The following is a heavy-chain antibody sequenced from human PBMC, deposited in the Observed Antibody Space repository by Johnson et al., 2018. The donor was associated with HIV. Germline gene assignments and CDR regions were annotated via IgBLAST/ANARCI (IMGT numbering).Heavy chain of an antibody. V-gene: IGHV3-23*04. J-gene: IGHJ3*02. D-gene: IGHD3-22*01. Sequence: VQLVESGGGLVQPGGSLRLSCAASGFTFSSYAMSWVRQAPGKGLEWVSAISGSGGSTYYTDSVKGLSTLSRDNSNNTLYLHMNSLRPDDTGVYYCARGGDYYDSNRYPDAFDIWGQGTMVTVSS. CDR3: ARGGDYYDSNRYPDAFDI. CDR1: GFTFSSYA. CDR2: ISGSGGST.